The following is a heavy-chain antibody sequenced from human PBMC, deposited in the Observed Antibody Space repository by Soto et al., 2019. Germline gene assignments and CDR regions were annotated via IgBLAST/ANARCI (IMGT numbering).Heavy chain of an antibody. D-gene: IGHD2-8*02. J-gene: IGHJ6*02. CDR2: IIPILTTP. Sequence: SVKVSCKASGGTFSSYGFSWVRQAPGQGPEWIGGIIPILTTPNYAQKFHGRVTIVADESTTTVYMELSSLKSEDTAVYYCATSVGIAPTGEDGMDVWGQGTSVTVSS. CDR3: ATSVGIAPTGEDGMDV. CDR1: GGTFSSYG. V-gene: IGHV1-69*13.